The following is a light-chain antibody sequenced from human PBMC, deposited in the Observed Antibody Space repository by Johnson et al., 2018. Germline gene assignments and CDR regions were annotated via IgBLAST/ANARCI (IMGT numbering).Light chain of an antibody. V-gene: IGLV1-51*02. CDR1: SSNIGNNY. Sequence: QSVLTQPPSVSAAPGQKVTISCSGSSSNIGNNYVSWYQQLPGTAPKLLIYENNKRPSGIPDRFSGSKSGTSATLGITGLQTGAEADYYCGTWVSSLSAGNGSGPGTNVTVL. CDR2: ENN. CDR3: GTWVSSLSAGNG. J-gene: IGLJ1*01.